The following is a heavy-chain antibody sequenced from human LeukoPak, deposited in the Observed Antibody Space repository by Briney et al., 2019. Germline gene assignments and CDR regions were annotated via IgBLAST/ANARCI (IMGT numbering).Heavy chain of an antibody. CDR1: GFRFSGYW. CDR2: IKGDGSET. CDR3: ARSSNSNNYFDY. V-gene: IGHV3-7*03. J-gene: IGHJ4*02. Sequence: PGGSLRLSCAASGFRFSGYWMTWVRQAPGKGLEWVANIKGDGSETSYVTSGRGRFTISRDNAKASLYLQINNLTVEDTAVYYCARSSNSNNYFDYWGQGPLVTVSS. D-gene: IGHD6-13*01.